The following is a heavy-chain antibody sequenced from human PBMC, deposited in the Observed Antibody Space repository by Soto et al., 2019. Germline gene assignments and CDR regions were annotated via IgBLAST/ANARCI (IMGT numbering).Heavy chain of an antibody. CDR1: GGTFSSYT. CDR3: ARGTTVDPAYYDILTGYPEYYFDY. Sequence: SVKVSCKASGGTFSSYTISWVRQAPGQGLEWMGRIIPILGIANYAQKFQGRVTITADKSTSTAYMELSSLRSEDTAVYYCARGTTVDPAYYDILTGYPEYYFDYWG. D-gene: IGHD3-9*01. V-gene: IGHV1-69*02. CDR2: IIPILGIA. J-gene: IGHJ4*01.